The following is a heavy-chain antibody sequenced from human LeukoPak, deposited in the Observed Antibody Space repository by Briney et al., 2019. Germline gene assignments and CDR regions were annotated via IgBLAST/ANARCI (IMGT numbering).Heavy chain of an antibody. V-gene: IGHV3-21*06. CDR3: VREGCIGTSCHLRGSDGMDV. J-gene: IGHJ6*02. Sequence: PGGSLRLSCAASGFIFSSYDMNWVRQAPGRGLEWVSSITTSSAYIYIADSLRGRFTISRDNAKNSLFLQMNSLRAEDTAVYYCVREGCIGTSCHLRGSDGMDVWGQGTTVTVSS. CDR2: ITTSSAYI. D-gene: IGHD2-2*01. CDR1: GFIFSSYD.